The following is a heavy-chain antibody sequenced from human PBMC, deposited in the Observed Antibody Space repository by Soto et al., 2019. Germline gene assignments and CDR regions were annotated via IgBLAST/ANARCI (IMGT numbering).Heavy chain of an antibody. D-gene: IGHD3-10*02. J-gene: IGHJ5*02. V-gene: IGHV3-30*03. CDR3: ARMAHFGGTVTVLCADVTS. CDR2: ISFDGSIR. Sequence: QVQLVESGGGVVQPGTSLRLSCVASGFSFSNFGMHWVRQAPGKGLEWVAVISFDGSIRKYVDSVKGRFTISRDSPKNPLFLEMNSLTSEDTAIYYWARMAHFGGTVTVLCADVTSWGQGTLVTVSS. CDR1: GFSFSNFG.